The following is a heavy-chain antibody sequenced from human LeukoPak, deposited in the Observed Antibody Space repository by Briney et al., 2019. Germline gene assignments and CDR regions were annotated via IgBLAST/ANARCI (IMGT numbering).Heavy chain of an antibody. CDR1: GFSFSTYG. CDR2: IWYDGSNK. V-gene: IGHV3-33*01. J-gene: IGHJ4*02. D-gene: IGHD3-3*01. Sequence: PGRSLRLFCATSGFSFSTYGMLWVRQAPGKGLEGVAVIWYDGSNKYYADSVKGRFTISRDNSKNTLYLQMNSVRVEDTAVYYCARGGPEWPLDYWGQGTLVTVSP. CDR3: ARGGPEWPLDY.